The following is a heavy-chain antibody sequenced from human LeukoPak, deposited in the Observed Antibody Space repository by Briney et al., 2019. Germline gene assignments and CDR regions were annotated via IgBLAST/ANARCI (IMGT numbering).Heavy chain of an antibody. V-gene: IGHV3-11*05. D-gene: IGHD1-26*01. CDR1: GFTFTNAW. J-gene: IGHJ4*02. Sequence: PGGSLRLSCAASGFTFTNAWMSWVRQAPGKGLEWVSYISSSSSYTNYADSVKGRFTISRDNAKNSLYLQMNSLRAEDTAVYYCAREYGRGYFDYWGQGTLVTVSS. CDR2: ISSSSSYT. CDR3: AREYGRGYFDY.